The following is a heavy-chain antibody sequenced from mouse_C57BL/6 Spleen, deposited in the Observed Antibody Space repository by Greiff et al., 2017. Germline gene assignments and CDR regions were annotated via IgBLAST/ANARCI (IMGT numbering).Heavy chain of an antibody. D-gene: IGHD2-4*01. Sequence: QVQLQQPGAELVRPGTSVKLSCKASGYTFTSYWMHWVKQRPGQGLEWIGVIDPSDSYTTYNQKFKGKATLTVDTSSSTAYMQLSSLTSEDSAVYYCASQGYDYAWFAYWGQGTLVTVSA. CDR3: ASQGYDYAWFAY. J-gene: IGHJ3*01. V-gene: IGHV1-59*01. CDR2: IDPSDSYT. CDR1: GYTFTSYW.